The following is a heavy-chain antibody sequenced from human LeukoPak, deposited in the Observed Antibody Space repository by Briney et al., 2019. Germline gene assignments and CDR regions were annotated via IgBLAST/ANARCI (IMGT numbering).Heavy chain of an antibody. CDR3: ARDRDGGPDY. J-gene: IGHJ4*02. CDR2: ISSSSSFI. Sequence: GGSLRLSCAASGFTFSSYSMNWVRQAPGKGLEWVSSISSSSSFIYYADSVKGRFTISRDNAKNSLYLQMNSLRVEDTAVYYCARDRDGGPDYWGQGTLVTASS. D-gene: IGHD4-23*01. CDR1: GFTFSSYS. V-gene: IGHV3-21*01.